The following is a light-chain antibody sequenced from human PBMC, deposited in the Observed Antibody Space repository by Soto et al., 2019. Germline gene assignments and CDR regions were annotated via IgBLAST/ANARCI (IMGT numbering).Light chain of an antibody. CDR2: LGS. CDR3: MQVLQSLYS. J-gene: IGKJ2*03. Sequence: VMTQSPLSLSVTPGEPASISCRSSQSLLHSNGYSYLDWYQQKPGQSPQLLIYLGSNRASGVTDRFSSSVSGTDFTLRISRVEAEDVGVYYCMQVLQSLYSFGQGTKLEIK. CDR1: QSLLHSNGYSY. V-gene: IGKV2-28*01.